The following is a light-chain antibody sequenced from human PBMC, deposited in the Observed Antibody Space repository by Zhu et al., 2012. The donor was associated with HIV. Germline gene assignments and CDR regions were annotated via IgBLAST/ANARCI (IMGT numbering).Light chain of an antibody. J-gene: IGKJ4*01. Sequence: EIVLTQSPATLSLSPGERASLSCRASQSVNSNLAWYQQKLGQAPRLLIYDASSRATGIPARFSGSGSGTDFTLTISSLEPEDFAVYYCQQRSDRPLTFGGGTKVEIK. V-gene: IGKV3-11*01. CDR2: DAS. CDR3: QQRSDRPLT. CDR1: QSVNSN.